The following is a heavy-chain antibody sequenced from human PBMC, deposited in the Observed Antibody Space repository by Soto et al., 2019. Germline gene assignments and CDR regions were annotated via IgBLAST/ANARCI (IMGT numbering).Heavy chain of an antibody. D-gene: IGHD2-15*01. CDR3: ARASGGGSCYRY. Sequence: LRLSCAASGFTFSSYAMHWVRQAPGKGLEWVAVISYDGSNKYYADSVKGRFTISRDNSKNTLYLQMNSLRAEDTAVYYCARASGGGSCYRYWGQGTLVTVSS. V-gene: IGHV3-30-3*01. CDR2: ISYDGSNK. J-gene: IGHJ4*02. CDR1: GFTFSSYA.